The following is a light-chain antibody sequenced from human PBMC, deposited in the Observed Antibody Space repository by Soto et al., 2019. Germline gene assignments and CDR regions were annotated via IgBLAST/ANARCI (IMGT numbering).Light chain of an antibody. J-gene: IGKJ3*01. CDR1: QSVSSN. Sequence: EIVMTQSPATLSVSPGERATLSCRASQSVSSNLAWYQQKPGQAPRLLIYGASTRATGIPARFSGSGSGTDFTLTISSLQSVDFADYYCQQYNNWPFTFGPGTKVDIK. CDR2: GAS. CDR3: QQYNNWPFT. V-gene: IGKV3-15*01.